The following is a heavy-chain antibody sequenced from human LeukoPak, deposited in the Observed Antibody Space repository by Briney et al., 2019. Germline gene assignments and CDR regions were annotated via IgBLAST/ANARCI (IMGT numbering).Heavy chain of an antibody. V-gene: IGHV4-39*07. CDR3: ARDRSFPMYSSSGYNWFDP. CDR1: GGSIGGSSYY. J-gene: IGHJ5*02. D-gene: IGHD6-13*01. Sequence: PSETLSLTCTVSGGSIGGSSYYWGWIRQPPGKGLEWIGNLYYTGSTYYNPSLKSRVTLTVDTSKNQFSLKLSSVTAADTAVYYCARDRSFPMYSSSGYNWFDPWGQGTLVTVSS. CDR2: LYYTGST.